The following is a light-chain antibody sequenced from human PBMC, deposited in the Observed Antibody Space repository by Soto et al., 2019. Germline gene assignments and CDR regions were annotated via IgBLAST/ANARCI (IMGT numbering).Light chain of an antibody. J-gene: IGKJ1*01. Sequence: EIVLTQSPGTLSLSPGERATLSCRASQSVSNNYLAWYQQKPGQAPRLLIYGASSRAAGIPDRFSGRGSGTDFTLTVSRLEPEDFAVYYCQHRSSWPRSFGRGTKVEV. CDR1: QSVSNNY. CDR2: GAS. CDR3: QHRSSWPRS. V-gene: IGKV3D-20*02.